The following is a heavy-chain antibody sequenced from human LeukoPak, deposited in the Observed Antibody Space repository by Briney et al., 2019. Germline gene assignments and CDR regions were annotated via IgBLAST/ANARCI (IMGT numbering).Heavy chain of an antibody. CDR3: ARGRSRITIFGVVMFDP. CDR1: GYTFTSYD. D-gene: IGHD3-3*01. V-gene: IGHV1-8*01. J-gene: IGHJ5*02. CDR2: MNPNSGNT. Sequence: GASVKVSCKASGYTFTSYDINWVRQATGQGLEWMGWMNPNSGNTGYAQKFKGRVTMTRNTSISTAYMELSSLRSEDTAVYYCARGRSRITIFGVVMFDPWGQGTLVTVSS.